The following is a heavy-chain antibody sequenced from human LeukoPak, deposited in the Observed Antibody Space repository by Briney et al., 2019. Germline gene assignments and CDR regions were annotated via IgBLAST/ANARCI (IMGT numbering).Heavy chain of an antibody. D-gene: IGHD3-9*01. CDR3: ARAHYDILTGYVDY. V-gene: IGHV3-21*01. CDR2: ISSSSSYI. Sequence: WGSLRLSCAASGFTFSIYSMNWVRQAPGKGLEWVSSISSSSSYINYADSVKGRFTISRDNAKNSLYLQMNSLRAEDTAVYYCARAHYDILTGYVDYWGQGTLVTVS. CDR1: GFTFSIYS. J-gene: IGHJ4*02.